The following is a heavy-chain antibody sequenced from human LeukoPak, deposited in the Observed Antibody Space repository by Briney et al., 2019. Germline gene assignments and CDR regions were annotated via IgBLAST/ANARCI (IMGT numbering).Heavy chain of an antibody. CDR1: GGSISSYY. Sequence: SETLSLTCTVSGGSISSYYWSWIRQPPGKGLEWIGYIDYSGYTNYNPSLKSRVTISVDTSKNQFSLKLTSVTAADTAVYFCARGGYYGSGNDFRFDPCGQGTLVTVSS. CDR2: IDYSGYT. V-gene: IGHV4-59*13. D-gene: IGHD3-10*01. CDR3: ARGGYYGSGNDFRFDP. J-gene: IGHJ5*02.